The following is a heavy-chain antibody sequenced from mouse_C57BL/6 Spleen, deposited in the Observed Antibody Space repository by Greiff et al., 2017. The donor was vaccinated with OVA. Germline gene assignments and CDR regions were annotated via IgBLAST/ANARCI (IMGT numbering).Heavy chain of an antibody. CDR1: GYTFTSYW. CDR2: IDPSDSYT. J-gene: IGHJ2*01. V-gene: IGHV1-50*01. D-gene: IGHD2-1*01. CDR3: ARGAGNYLFDY. Sequence: QVQLKQPGAELVKPGASVKLSCKASGYTFTSYWMQWVKQRPGQGLEWIGEIDPSDSYTNYNQKFKGKATLTVDTSSSTAYMQLSSLTSEDSAVDYCARGAGNYLFDYWGQGTTLTVSS.